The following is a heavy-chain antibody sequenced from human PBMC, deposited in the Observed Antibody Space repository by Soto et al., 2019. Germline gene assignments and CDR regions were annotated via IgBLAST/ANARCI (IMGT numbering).Heavy chain of an antibody. J-gene: IGHJ4*02. CDR2: ISGSGGST. D-gene: IGHD3-22*01. CDR1: GFTFSSYA. Sequence: PGGSLRLCCAASGFTFSSYAMSWVRQAPGKGLEWVSAISGSGGSTYYADSVKGRFTISRDNSKNTLYLQMNSLRAEDTAVYYCAKDPLTYYYDSSGYYWDYWGQGTLVTVSS. V-gene: IGHV3-23*01. CDR3: AKDPLTYYYDSSGYYWDY.